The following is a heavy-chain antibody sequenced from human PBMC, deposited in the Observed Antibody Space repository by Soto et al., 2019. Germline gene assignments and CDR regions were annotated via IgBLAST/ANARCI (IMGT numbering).Heavy chain of an antibody. J-gene: IGHJ6*02. D-gene: IGHD3-16*01. CDR2: INTYNGDT. CDR1: GYTLISFG. CDR3: ARYIMIRSRWGYATAPLYTYTGMDV. V-gene: IGHV1-18*01. Sequence: QVQLVQSGPEMMKPGASVKVSCKTSGYTLISFGISWVRLAPGQGLEWMGWINTYNGDTKYAQKFQARVTMITDTSTNTSHMELRSVTYDDTAVYYCARYIMIRSRWGYATAPLYTYTGMDVWGQGTTVSVSS.